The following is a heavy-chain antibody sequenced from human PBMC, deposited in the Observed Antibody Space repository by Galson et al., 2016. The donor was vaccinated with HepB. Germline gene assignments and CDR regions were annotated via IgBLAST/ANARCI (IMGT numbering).Heavy chain of an antibody. CDR2: IHPNSGGT. Sequence: SEHTFSGYYLHWVRQAPGQGLEWMGWIHPNSGGTNYAQKFQGRLTITTAYLELSSLTSDDTALYYCARATRVVVSADTMPTYYFEYWGQGTLVTVSS. J-gene: IGHJ4*02. CDR1: EHTFSGYY. CDR3: ARATRVVVSADTMPTYYFEY. D-gene: IGHD2-2*01. V-gene: IGHV1-2*02.